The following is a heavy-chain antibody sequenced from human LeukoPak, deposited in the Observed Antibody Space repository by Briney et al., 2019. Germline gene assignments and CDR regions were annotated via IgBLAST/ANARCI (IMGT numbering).Heavy chain of an antibody. Sequence: GGSLRLPCAASGFTFSSYAMSWVRQAPGKGLEWVSAISGSGGSTYYADSVKGRFTISRDNSKNTLYLQMNSLRAEDTAVYYXXXXXXXXXYYDSSGYYYAFDYWGQGTLVTVSS. D-gene: IGHD3-22*01. CDR2: ISGSGGST. V-gene: IGHV3-23*01. CDR3: XXXXXXXXYYDSSGYYYAFDY. J-gene: IGHJ4*02. CDR1: GFTFSSYA.